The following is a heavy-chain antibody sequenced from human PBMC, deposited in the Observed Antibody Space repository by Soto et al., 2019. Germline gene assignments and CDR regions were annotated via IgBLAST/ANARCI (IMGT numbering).Heavy chain of an antibody. D-gene: IGHD5-18*01. CDR1: GYAFTGYY. V-gene: IGHV1-2*02. CDR2: INPNSGDT. CDR3: ATRYSCVHF. Sequence: ASVKVSCKSSGYAFTGYYIHWVRQAPGQRLEWMGWINPNSGDTNYAQKFQGRVTMTRDTSFSTAYMELSSLRSDDPAVYYCATRYSCVHFWGQGTLVTVSS. J-gene: IGHJ4*02.